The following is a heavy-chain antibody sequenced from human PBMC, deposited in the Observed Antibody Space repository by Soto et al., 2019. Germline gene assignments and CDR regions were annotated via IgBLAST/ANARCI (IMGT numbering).Heavy chain of an antibody. CDR2: INHSGTT. Sequence: SETLSLTCAVYGGSFSGYSWTWLRQPPGKGLEWIGEINHSGTTDYNPALKSRVTMSADTSKDQFSLRMTSVTAADTAVYYCARARFDSWSHIYYGLDVWGQGTTVTVSS. D-gene: IGHD3-3*01. CDR3: ARARFDSWSHIYYGLDV. CDR1: GGSFSGYS. J-gene: IGHJ6*02. V-gene: IGHV4-34*01.